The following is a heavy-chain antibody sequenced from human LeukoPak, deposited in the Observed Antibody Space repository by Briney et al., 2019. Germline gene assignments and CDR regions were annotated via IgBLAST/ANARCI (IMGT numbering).Heavy chain of an antibody. D-gene: IGHD1-26*01. Sequence: GGSLRLSCAASGFTVSSNYMSWVRLAPGKGREWVSVIYSGGGTYYADSVKGRFTISRDNSKNTLYLQMNRLRAEDTAVYYCARVSGSYYFDYWGQGTLVTVSS. V-gene: IGHV3-53*01. J-gene: IGHJ4*02. CDR1: GFTVSSNY. CDR3: ARVSGSYYFDY. CDR2: IYSGGGT.